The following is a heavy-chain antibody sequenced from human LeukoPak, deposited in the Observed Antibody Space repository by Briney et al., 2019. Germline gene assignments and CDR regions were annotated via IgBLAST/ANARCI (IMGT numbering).Heavy chain of an antibody. CDR2: IYYSGST. V-gene: IGHV4-59*01. CDR3: ARLGAGDTFDI. D-gene: IGHD1-26*01. Sequence: SETLSLTCTVSGGSISSYYWSWIRQPPGKGLEWIGYIYYSGSTNYNPSLKSRVTISVVTSKNQFSLKLSSVTAADTAVYYCARLGAGDTFDIWGQGTMVTVSS. J-gene: IGHJ3*02. CDR1: GGSISSYY.